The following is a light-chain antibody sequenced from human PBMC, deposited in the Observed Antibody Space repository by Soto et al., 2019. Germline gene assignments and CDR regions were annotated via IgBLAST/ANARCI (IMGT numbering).Light chain of an antibody. CDR2: SSS. Sequence: DIQMTQSPSSLSASVGDRVTIACRASQDIGNHLSWYQQKPGKVPKLLIYSSSTLQSGVPSRFSGSGSGTEFTLTISSLQPEDVATYYCQKHDYAPLTFGGGTKVDIK. CDR3: QKHDYAPLT. CDR1: QDIGNH. J-gene: IGKJ4*01. V-gene: IGKV1-27*01.